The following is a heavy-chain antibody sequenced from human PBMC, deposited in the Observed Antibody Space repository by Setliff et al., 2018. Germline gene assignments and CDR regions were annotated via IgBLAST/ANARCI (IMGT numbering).Heavy chain of an antibody. CDR1: GGTFSDYY. Sequence: PSETLSLTCAASGGTFSDYYWTWIRQHPEKGLEWIGEIKHTGSTNYNPSLKSRVSISVDTSKNQFSLKLTSVTAADTAVYYCARGLEGEDYFYYMDVWGKGNTVTVSS. CDR3: ARGLEGEDYFYYMDV. CDR2: IKHTGST. D-gene: IGHD2-21*01. V-gene: IGHV4-34*01. J-gene: IGHJ6*03.